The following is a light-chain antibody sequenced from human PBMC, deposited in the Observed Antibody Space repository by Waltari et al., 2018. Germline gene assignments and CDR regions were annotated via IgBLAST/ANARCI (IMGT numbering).Light chain of an antibody. Sequence: QSALTQPASVSGSPGQSITISCPGTSHHIGDYNYLSWYQHQSGKAPKLMIYDVTERPSGVSNRFSGSKSGNTASLTISGLQADDEADYYCTSFSTISTSLFGGGTKVTVL. J-gene: IGLJ3*02. CDR2: DVT. V-gene: IGLV2-14*03. CDR1: SHHIGDYNY. CDR3: TSFSTISTSL.